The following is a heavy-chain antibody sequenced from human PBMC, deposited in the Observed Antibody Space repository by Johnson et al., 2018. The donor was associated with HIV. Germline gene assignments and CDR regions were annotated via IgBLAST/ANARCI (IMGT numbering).Heavy chain of an antibody. V-gene: IGHV3-15*01. CDR2: IKSKADGGTT. J-gene: IGHJ3*02. CDR3: VRVELGAFDI. Sequence: VQLVESGGGVVQPGGSLRLSCAASGFTFSDYYMSWIRQAPGKGLEWVGRIKSKADGGTTDYAAPVKGRFTISRDDSKNTLYLQMNSLKIEDTAVYYCVRVELGAFDIWGQGTMVTVSS. D-gene: IGHD1-7*01. CDR1: GFTFSDYY.